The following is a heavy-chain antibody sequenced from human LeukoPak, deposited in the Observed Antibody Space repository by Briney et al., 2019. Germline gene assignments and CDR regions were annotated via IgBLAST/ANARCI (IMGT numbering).Heavy chain of an antibody. CDR2: INPNSGST. V-gene: IGHV1-2*02. D-gene: IGHD3-22*01. Sequence: ASVKVSCKTSGYTFRGHYMHWVRQAPGQGLEWMGWINPNSGSTDYAQKFRGRVTMNSDTSTSTVYMDLRRLTSDDTAVYFCGRGQEGRGYDSSGYYDWYFDLWGGGTLVTVSS. J-gene: IGHJ2*01. CDR3: GRGQEGRGYDSSGYYDWYFDL. CDR1: GYTFRGHY.